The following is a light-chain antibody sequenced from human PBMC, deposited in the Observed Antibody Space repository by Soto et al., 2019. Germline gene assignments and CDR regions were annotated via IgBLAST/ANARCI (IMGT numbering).Light chain of an antibody. V-gene: IGKV3-15*01. CDR2: DAS. CDR3: QHYYNWRT. Sequence: EIVMTQSPATLSVSPGERATLSCRASQSVSSNLAWYQQKPGQAPRLLIHDASTRATGTPARFSGSGSGTEFTITISSLQAEDSAVYYCQHYYNWRTFGQGTKVEIK. J-gene: IGKJ1*01. CDR1: QSVSSN.